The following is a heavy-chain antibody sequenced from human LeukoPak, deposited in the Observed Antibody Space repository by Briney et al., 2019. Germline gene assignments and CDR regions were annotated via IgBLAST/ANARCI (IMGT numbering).Heavy chain of an antibody. Sequence: SETLSLTCTVSGGSTSSSSYYWGWIRQPPGKGLEWIGSIYYSGSTYYNPSLKSRVTISVDTSKNQFSLKLSSVTAADTAVYYCARGYCSGGSCYSYYYYNYMDVWGKGTTVTVSS. D-gene: IGHD2-15*01. CDR1: GGSTSSSSYY. CDR3: ARGYCSGGSCYSYYYYNYMDV. J-gene: IGHJ6*03. CDR2: IYYSGST. V-gene: IGHV4-39*07.